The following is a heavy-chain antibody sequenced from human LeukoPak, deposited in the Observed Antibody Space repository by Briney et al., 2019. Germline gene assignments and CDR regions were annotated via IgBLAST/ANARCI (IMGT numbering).Heavy chain of an antibody. CDR2: FDPEDGET. CDR3: ATGWSASYYFDY. CDR1: GYTLTELS. Sequence: GASVKVSCKVSGYTLTELSMHWVRQAPGKGLEWMGGFDPEDGETIYAQKFQGRVTMTEDTSTDTAYMELSSLRSEDTAVYYCATGWSASYYFDYWGQGTLVTVSS. J-gene: IGHJ4*02. D-gene: IGHD2-15*01. V-gene: IGHV1-24*01.